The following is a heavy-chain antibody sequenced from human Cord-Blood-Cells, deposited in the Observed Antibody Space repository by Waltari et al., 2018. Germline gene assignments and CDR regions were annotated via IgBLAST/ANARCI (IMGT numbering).Heavy chain of an antibody. CDR3: ARGGNFNEGVFDY. CDR2: IIPILGIA. V-gene: IGHV1-69*02. D-gene: IGHD2-21*02. J-gene: IGHJ4*02. Sequence: QVQLVQSGAEVKKPGSSVKVSCKASGGTFSSYTISWERQAPGQGLEWMGRIIPILGIANYAQKFQGRVTITADKSTSTAYMELSSLRSEDTAVYYCARGGNFNEGVFDYWGQGTLVTVSS. CDR1: GGTFSSYT.